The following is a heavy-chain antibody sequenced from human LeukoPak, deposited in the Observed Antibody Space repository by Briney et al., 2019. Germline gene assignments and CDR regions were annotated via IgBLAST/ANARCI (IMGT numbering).Heavy chain of an antibody. CDR3: ARAKPYCTNGVCRYYYYYMDV. Sequence: SETLSLTCTVSGGSISSYYWSWIRQPPGKGLEWIGEINHSGSTNYNPSLKSRVTISVDTSKNQFSLKLSSVTAADTAVYYCARAKPYCTNGVCRYYYYYMDVWGKGTTVTVSS. CDR1: GGSISSYY. J-gene: IGHJ6*03. V-gene: IGHV4-34*01. D-gene: IGHD2-8*01. CDR2: INHSGST.